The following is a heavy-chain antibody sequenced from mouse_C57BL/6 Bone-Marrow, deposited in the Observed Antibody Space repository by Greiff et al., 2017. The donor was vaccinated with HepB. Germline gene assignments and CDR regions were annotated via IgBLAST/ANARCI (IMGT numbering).Heavy chain of an antibody. D-gene: IGHD2-10*02. J-gene: IGHJ4*01. CDR1: GFTFSSYA. CDR3: ARYGNYGVYAMDY. V-gene: IGHV5-4*03. CDR2: ISDGGSYT. Sequence: EVKLQESGGGLVKPGGSLKLSCAASGFTFSSYAMSWVRQTPEKRLEWVATISDGGSYTYYPDNVKGRFTISRDNAKNNLYLQMSHLKSEDTAMYYCARYGNYGVYAMDYWGQGTSVTVSS.